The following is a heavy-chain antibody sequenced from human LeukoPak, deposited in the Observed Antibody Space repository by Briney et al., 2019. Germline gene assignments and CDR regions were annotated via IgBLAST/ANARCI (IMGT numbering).Heavy chain of an antibody. V-gene: IGHV3-53*01. D-gene: IGHD3-16*02. CDR1: GFTVSRNY. J-gene: IGHJ4*02. CDR3: ARESDYVWGSYRSYYFDY. CDR2: IYSGGST. Sequence: GGSLRLSCAASGFTVSRNYMSWVRQAPGKGLEWVSVIYSGGSTYYADYVKGRFTISRDNSKNTLYLQMNSLRAEDTAVYYCARESDYVWGSYRSYYFDYWGQGTLVTVSS.